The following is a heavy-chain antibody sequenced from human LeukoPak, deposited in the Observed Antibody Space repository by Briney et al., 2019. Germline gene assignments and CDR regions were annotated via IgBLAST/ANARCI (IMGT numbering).Heavy chain of an antibody. J-gene: IGHJ4*02. CDR3: ARPTLSYGGNSLIFDY. V-gene: IGHV3-21*01. CDR1: GFTFSDYS. CDR2: ISSSSSYI. Sequence: GGSLRLSCAASGFTFSDYSMNWVRQAPGKGLEWVSSISSSSSYIYYADSVKGRFTISRDNAKNSLYLQMNSLRAEDTAVYYCARPTLSYGGNSLIFDYWGQGTLVTVSS. D-gene: IGHD4-23*01.